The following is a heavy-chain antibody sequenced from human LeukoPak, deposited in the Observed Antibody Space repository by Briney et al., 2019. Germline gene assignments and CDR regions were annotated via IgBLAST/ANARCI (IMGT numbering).Heavy chain of an antibody. CDR1: GGTFSSYA. D-gene: IGHD2-15*01. Sequence: SVKVSCKASGGTFSSYAISWVRQAPGQGLEWMGRIIPILGIANYAQKLQGRVTITADKSTSTAYLELSSLRSEDTAVYYCARDLLGYCSGGSCSHEYWGQGTLVTVSS. J-gene: IGHJ4*02. CDR2: IIPILGIA. CDR3: ARDLLGYCSGGSCSHEY. V-gene: IGHV1-69*04.